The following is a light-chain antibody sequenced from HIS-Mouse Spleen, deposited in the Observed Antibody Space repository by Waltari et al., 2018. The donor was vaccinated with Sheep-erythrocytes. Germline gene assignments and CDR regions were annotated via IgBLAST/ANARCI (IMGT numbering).Light chain of an antibody. CDR2: DAS. J-gene: IGKJ4*01. Sequence: DIQMTQSPSSLSASVGDRVTITCQASQDISNYLNWYHQKPGKAPKLLIYDASNLETGVPSRVSGSGSGTDFTFTISSLQPEDIATYYCQQYDNLPLTFGGGTKVEIK. V-gene: IGKV1-33*01. CDR3: QQYDNLPLT. CDR1: QDISNY.